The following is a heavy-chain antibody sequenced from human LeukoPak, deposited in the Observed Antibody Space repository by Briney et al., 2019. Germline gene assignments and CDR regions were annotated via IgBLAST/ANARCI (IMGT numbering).Heavy chain of an antibody. D-gene: IGHD6-19*01. Sequence: SEALSLTCTVSGGSISSSSYYWGWIRQPPGKGLEWIGYIYYSGSTNYNPSLKSRVTISVDTSKNQFSLKLSSVTAADTAVYYCARGRAWYMDYWGQGTLVTVSS. V-gene: IGHV4-61*05. CDR1: GGSISSSSYY. CDR2: IYYSGST. J-gene: IGHJ4*02. CDR3: ARGRAWYMDY.